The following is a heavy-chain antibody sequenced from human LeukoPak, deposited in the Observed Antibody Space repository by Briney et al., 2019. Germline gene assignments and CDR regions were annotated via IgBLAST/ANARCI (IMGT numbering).Heavy chain of an antibody. CDR1: GGSISSGSYY. Sequence: PSETLSLTCTVSGGSISSGSYYWSWIRQPAGKGLEWIGRIYTSGSTNYNPSLKSRVTISVDTSKNQFSLKLSSVTAADTAVYYCARDSIEEGYCSSTSCYTSNWFDPWGQGTLVTVSS. J-gene: IGHJ5*02. CDR3: ARDSIEEGYCSSTSCYTSNWFDP. CDR2: IYTSGST. V-gene: IGHV4-61*02. D-gene: IGHD2-2*02.